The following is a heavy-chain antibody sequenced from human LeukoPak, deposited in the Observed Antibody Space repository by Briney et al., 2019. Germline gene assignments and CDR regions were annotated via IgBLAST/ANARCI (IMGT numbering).Heavy chain of an antibody. J-gene: IGHJ5*02. CDR1: GYTFTGYY. CDR3: ARDLAAITTGSHNWFDP. CDR2: INPNSGGT. Sequence: ASVKVSCKASGYTFTGYYMHWVRQAPGQGLEWMGWINPNSGGTNYAQKFQGRVTMTRDTSISTAYMELSRLRSDDTAVYYCARDLAAITTGSHNWFDPWGQGTLVTVSS. V-gene: IGHV1-2*02. D-gene: IGHD3-22*01.